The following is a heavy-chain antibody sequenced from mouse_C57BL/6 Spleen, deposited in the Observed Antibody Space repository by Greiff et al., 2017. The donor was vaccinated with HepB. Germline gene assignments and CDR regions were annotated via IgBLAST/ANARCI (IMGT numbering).Heavy chain of an antibody. CDR1: GYTFTDYE. CDR2: IDPETSGT. Sequence: VQLQEPGAELVRPGASVTLSCKASGYTFTDYEMHWVKQTPVHGLEWIGAIDPETSGTAYNQKFKGKAILTADKSSSTAYMELRSLTSEDSYVYDSRRHYCGSSYCFDYWGQGTTLTVSS. D-gene: IGHD1-1*01. CDR3: RRHYCGSSYCFDY. J-gene: IGHJ2*01. V-gene: IGHV1-15*01.